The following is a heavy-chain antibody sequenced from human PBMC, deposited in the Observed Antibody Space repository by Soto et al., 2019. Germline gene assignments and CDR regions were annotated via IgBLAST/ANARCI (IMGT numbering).Heavy chain of an antibody. CDR3: ARDGPAVLYSSYEGGYYYGMDV. J-gene: IGHJ6*02. Sequence: ASVKVSCKASGYTFTSYYMHWVRQAPGQGLEWMGIINPSGGSTSYAQKLQGRVTMTRDTSTSTVYMELSSLRSEDTAVYYCARDGPAVLYSSYEGGYYYGMDVWGQGTTVTVSS. CDR1: GYTFTSYY. D-gene: IGHD2-8*01. CDR2: INPSGGST. V-gene: IGHV1-46*01.